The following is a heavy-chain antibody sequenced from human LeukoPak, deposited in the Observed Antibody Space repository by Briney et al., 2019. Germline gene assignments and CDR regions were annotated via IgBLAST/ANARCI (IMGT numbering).Heavy chain of an antibody. CDR2: ISGSGGST. CDR1: GFTFSSYA. V-gene: IGHV3-23*01. Sequence: GGSLRLSCAASGFTFSSYAMSWVRQAPGKGLEWVSPISGSGGSTYYADSVKGRFTISRDNSKNTLYLQMNSLRAEDTAVYYCAKTGDSSGPLGYYYYYGMDVWGQGTTVTVSS. D-gene: IGHD3-22*01. CDR3: AKTGDSSGPLGYYYYYGMDV. J-gene: IGHJ6*02.